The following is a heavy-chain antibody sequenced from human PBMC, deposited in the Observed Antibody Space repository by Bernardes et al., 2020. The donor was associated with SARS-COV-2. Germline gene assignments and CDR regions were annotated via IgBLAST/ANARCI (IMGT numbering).Heavy chain of an antibody. D-gene: IGHD2-21*01. J-gene: IGHJ6*02. Sequence: AGSLRLSCAASGFTFSDYVMHWVRQAPGKGLEWVTLICYDGSHKYYPDSEQGRFINSRDNSKNMLYLQMNVLSAEDTAVYYCTRDRDFATKSYYYGMDVWGQGTTVNVSS. V-gene: IGHV3-33*01. CDR2: ICYDGSHK. CDR3: TRDRDFATKSYYYGMDV. CDR1: GFTFSDYV.